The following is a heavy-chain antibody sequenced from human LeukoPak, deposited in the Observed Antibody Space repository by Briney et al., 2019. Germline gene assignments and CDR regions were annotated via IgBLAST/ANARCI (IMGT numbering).Heavy chain of an antibody. V-gene: IGHV3-23*01. Sequence: PGGSLRLSCAASGFTFSSSAMSWVRQAPGKGLEWVSAISNNGGYTYYADSVQDRFTISRDNSKSTLCLQMNSLRAEDTAVYYCAKERRDGYPDLDYWGQGTLVTVSS. CDR1: GFTFSSSA. J-gene: IGHJ4*02. D-gene: IGHD6-25*01. CDR2: ISNNGGYT. CDR3: AKERRDGYPDLDY.